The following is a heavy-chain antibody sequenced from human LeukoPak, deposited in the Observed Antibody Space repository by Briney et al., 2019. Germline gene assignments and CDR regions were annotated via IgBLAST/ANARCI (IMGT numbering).Heavy chain of an antibody. CDR3: ARETSGGYYYYGMDV. CDR1: GFTFSSYA. D-gene: IGHD5-12*01. J-gene: IGHJ6*02. Sequence: GGSLRLSCAAPGFTFSSYAMHWVRQTPGKGLEWVAVISYDGSNKYYADSVKGRFTISRDNSKITLYLQMNSLRAEDTAVYYCARETSGGYYYYGMDVWGQGTTVTVSS. CDR2: ISYDGSNK. V-gene: IGHV3-30*04.